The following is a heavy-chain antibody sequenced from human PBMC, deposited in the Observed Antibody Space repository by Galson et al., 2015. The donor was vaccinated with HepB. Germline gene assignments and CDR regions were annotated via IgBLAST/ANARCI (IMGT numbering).Heavy chain of an antibody. CDR1: GFTFSAYW. V-gene: IGHV3-74*01. CDR2: INGDGSTT. Sequence: SLRLSCAASGFTFSAYWMHWVRQAPGKGLVWVSRINGDGSTTSYADSVKGRFTISRDNAKNTLFLQMNSLRVEDTAVYYCARDFYTSFDPWGQGTLVTVSS. CDR3: ARDFYTSFDP. J-gene: IGHJ5*02. D-gene: IGHD2/OR15-2a*01.